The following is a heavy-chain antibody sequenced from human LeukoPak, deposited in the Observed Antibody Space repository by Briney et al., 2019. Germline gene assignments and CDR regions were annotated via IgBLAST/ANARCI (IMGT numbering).Heavy chain of an antibody. Sequence: SETLSLTCTVSGGSISGGSYYWSWIRQPPGKGLEWIGEINHSGSTNYNLSLKSRVTISVDTSKNQFSLKLSSVTAADTAVYYCARVQAGYYYMDVWVKGTTVTISS. CDR2: INHSGST. CDR1: GGSISGGSYY. J-gene: IGHJ6*03. V-gene: IGHV4-39*07. CDR3: ARVQAGYYYMDV.